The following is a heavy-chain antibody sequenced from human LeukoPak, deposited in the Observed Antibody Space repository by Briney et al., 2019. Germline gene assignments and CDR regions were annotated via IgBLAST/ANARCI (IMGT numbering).Heavy chain of an antibody. CDR1: GFTFSGSA. Sequence: GGSLRLSCAASGFTFSGSAMHWVRQASGKGLEWVGRIRSKANSYATAYAASVKGRFTISRDNSKNTLYLQMNSLRAEDTAVYYCAKGHPPGLFDIWGQGTMVTVSS. V-gene: IGHV3-73*01. CDR2: IRSKANSYAT. J-gene: IGHJ3*02. CDR3: AKGHPPGLFDI.